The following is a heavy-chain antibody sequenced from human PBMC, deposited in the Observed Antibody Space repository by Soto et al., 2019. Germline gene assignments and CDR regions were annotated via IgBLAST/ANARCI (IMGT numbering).Heavy chain of an antibody. CDR2: IYSDGTT. D-gene: IGHD6-6*01. CDR1: GFTVSSND. CDR3: AILSN. J-gene: IGHJ4*02. V-gene: IGHV3-53*02. Sequence: EVQLVETGGGLIQPGGSLRLSCAASGFTVSSNDMNWVRQAPGKGLEWVSIIYSDGTTSYADSVKGRFTISRDNFKNTLHLQMNSLRAEDTAVYYCAILSNWGQGTLVTVSS.